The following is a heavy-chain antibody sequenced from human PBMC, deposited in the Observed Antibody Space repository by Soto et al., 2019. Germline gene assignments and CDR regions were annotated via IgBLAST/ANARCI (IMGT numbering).Heavy chain of an antibody. CDR3: AKGGYNWNSYLHY. Sequence: EVQLVESGGGLVQPGRSLKLSCAASGFTFDDYAMHWVRQAPGKCLEWVSGISWNSGNIAYAHSVKGRFTISRDNAKNALYLQMNSLRAEDTSLYYCAKGGYNWNSYLHYWGQGTLGPGSS. J-gene: IGHJ4*02. D-gene: IGHD1-7*01. V-gene: IGHV3-9*01. CDR1: GFTFDDYA. CDR2: ISWNSGNI.